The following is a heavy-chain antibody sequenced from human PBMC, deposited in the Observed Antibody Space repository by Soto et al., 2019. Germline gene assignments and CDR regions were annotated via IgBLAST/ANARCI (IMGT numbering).Heavy chain of an antibody. CDR3: ASDSGSGSAGLDNWSDP. V-gene: IGHV4-38-2*01. J-gene: IGHJ5*02. D-gene: IGHD6-19*01. CDR2: IYHSGGT. CDR1: GYSISSGYY. Sequence: SETLSLTCAVSGYSISSGYYWGWILQPPGEGLEWIGSIYHSGGTYYNPSLKSRVTISVDTSKNQFSLKLSAVTAADTAVYYCASDSGSGSAGLDNWSDPGGQGTLVTSPQ.